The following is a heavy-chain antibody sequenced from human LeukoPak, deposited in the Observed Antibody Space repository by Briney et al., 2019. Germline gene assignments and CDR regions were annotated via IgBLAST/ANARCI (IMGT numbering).Heavy chain of an antibody. V-gene: IGHV3-49*04. J-gene: IGHJ6*02. Sequence: PGRSLRLSCTASGFTLGDYAMSCVRQAPGKGRKCVGFIRSKAYGGTTEYAASVKGRFTISRDDSKSIAYLQMNSLKTEDTAVYYCTRFNYDILTGYRPYYGMDVWGQGTTVTVSS. CDR3: TRFNYDILTGYRPYYGMDV. CDR2: IRSKAYGGTT. D-gene: IGHD3-9*01. CDR1: GFTLGDYA.